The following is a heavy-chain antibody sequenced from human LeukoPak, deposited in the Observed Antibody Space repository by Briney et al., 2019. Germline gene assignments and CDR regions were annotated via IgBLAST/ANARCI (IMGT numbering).Heavy chain of an antibody. CDR1: GGSISSSSYY. D-gene: IGHD2-2*01. CDR2: IYHSGST. J-gene: IGHJ5*02. Sequence: SETLSLTCTVSGGSISSSSYYWGWIRQPPGKGLEWIGSIYHSGSTYYNPSLKSRVTISIDRSKNQFSLKLRSVTAADTAMYYCARHLPGYSNTWPGPWGQGTLVTVSS. V-gene: IGHV4-39*01. CDR3: ARHLPGYSNTWPGP.